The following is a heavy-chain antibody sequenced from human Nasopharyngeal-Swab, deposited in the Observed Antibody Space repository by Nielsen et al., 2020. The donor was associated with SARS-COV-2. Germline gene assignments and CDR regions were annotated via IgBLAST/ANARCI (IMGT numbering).Heavy chain of an antibody. Sequence: SETLSLTCTVSGGSISGYYWSWVRRPPGKGLEWIGDIHYRGSIKNKSSLNGRLTMSLDMSRNQFSLRLNSVTAADTAVYYCARHRRDFGSETGASLWGMDLWGQGTTVTVSS. D-gene: IGHD3-3*01. CDR2: IHYRGSI. J-gene: IGHJ6*02. V-gene: IGHV4-59*08. CDR3: ARHRRDFGSETGASLWGMDL. CDR1: GGSISGYY.